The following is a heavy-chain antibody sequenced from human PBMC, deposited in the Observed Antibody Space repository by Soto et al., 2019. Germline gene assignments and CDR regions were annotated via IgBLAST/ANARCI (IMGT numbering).Heavy chain of an antibody. CDR1: GGTFSSYA. J-gene: IGHJ6*02. Sequence: QVQLVQSGAEVKKPGSSVKVSCKASGGTFSSYAISWVRQAPGQGLEWMGGIIPISATTNYAQKFQGRVTITADESTRTAYKELSSLRTEDTAVYYCARSQGSSTSLEIYYYYYYGMDVWGQGTTVTVSS. CDR3: ARSQGSSTSLEIYYYYYYGMDV. V-gene: IGHV1-69*01. D-gene: IGHD2-2*01. CDR2: IIPISATT.